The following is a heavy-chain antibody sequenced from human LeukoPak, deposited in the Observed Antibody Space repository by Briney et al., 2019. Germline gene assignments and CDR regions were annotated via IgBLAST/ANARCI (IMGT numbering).Heavy chain of an antibody. V-gene: IGHV1-69*06. J-gene: IGHJ4*02. CDR1: GGTFSSYA. Sequence: SVKVSCKASGGTFSSYAISWVRQAPGQGLECMGGIIPIFGTANYAQKFQGRVTITADKSTSTAYMELSSLRSEDTAVYYCARYCSSTSCYGYEWDYWGQGTLVTVSS. CDR3: ARYCSSTSCYGYEWDY. CDR2: IIPIFGTA. D-gene: IGHD2-2*01.